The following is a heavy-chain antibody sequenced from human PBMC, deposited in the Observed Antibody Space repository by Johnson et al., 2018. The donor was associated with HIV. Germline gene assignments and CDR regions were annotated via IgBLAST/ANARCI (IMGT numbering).Heavy chain of an antibody. J-gene: IGHJ3*01. CDR3: ARAPEVRGVDAFDV. D-gene: IGHD3-10*01. Sequence: VQLLESGGGVVQPGRSLRLSCAASGFTFSSYGMHWVRQAPGKGLEWVAVISNDGSNKYYADSVKGRFTISRDNSKNTLYLQMNSLRAEDTAVYYCARAPEVRGVDAFDVWGQGTVVTVSS. CDR2: ISNDGSNK. V-gene: IGHV3-30*03. CDR1: GFTFSSYG.